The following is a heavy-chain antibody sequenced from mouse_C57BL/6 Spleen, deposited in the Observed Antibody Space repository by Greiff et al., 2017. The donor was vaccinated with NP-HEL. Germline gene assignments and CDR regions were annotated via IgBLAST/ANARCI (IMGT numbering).Heavy chain of an antibody. V-gene: IGHV1-69*01. Sequence: QVQLQQPGAELVMPGASVKLSCKASGYTFTSYWMHWVKQRPGQGLEWIGEIDPSDSYTNYNQKFKGKSTLTVDKSSSTAYMQLSSLTSEDSAVYYCASSYGNPGYFDYWGQGTTLTVSS. CDR3: ASSYGNPGYFDY. D-gene: IGHD2-1*01. J-gene: IGHJ2*01. CDR1: GYTFTSYW. CDR2: IDPSDSYT.